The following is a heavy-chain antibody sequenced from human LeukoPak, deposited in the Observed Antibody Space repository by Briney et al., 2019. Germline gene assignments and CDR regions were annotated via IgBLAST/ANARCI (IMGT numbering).Heavy chain of an antibody. J-gene: IGHJ4*02. Sequence: SETLSLTCAVHGGSFSGYYWSWIRQPPGKGLEWIGEVNHSGSTNYNPSLKSRVTISVDTSKNQFSLKLSSVTAADTAVFHCARGRGAVAGYFDYWGQGALVTVSS. CDR3: ARGRGAVAGYFDY. D-gene: IGHD6-19*01. CDR1: GGSFSGYY. CDR2: VNHSGST. V-gene: IGHV4-34*01.